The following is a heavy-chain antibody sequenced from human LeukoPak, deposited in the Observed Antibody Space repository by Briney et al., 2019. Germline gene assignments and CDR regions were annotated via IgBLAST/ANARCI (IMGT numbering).Heavy chain of an antibody. J-gene: IGHJ4*02. CDR1: EFTFSSYW. Sequence: GGSLRLSCAASEFTFSSYWMHWVRQAPGKGLVWVSRINSDGSSTSYADSVKGRFTISRDNAKDTLYLQMNSLRVEDTAVYYCARESATVVNLDYWGQGTLVTVSS. CDR3: ARESATVVNLDY. D-gene: IGHD4-23*01. CDR2: INSDGSST. V-gene: IGHV3-74*01.